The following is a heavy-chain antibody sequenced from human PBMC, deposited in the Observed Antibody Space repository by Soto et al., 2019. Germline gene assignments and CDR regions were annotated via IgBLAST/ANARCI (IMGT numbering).Heavy chain of an antibody. CDR3: ARDETTVAPFDY. Sequence: QLVESGGGVVQPGRSLRLSCAASGFSFNKSSMHWVRQVPGKGLEWVAVISFDGSHKYYADSLKGRFTISRDNSKNTLYLQINSLSGEDTAVYYCARDETTVAPFDYWGQGTLVTVSS. D-gene: IGHD1-1*01. CDR1: GFSFNKSS. J-gene: IGHJ4*02. CDR2: ISFDGSHK. V-gene: IGHV3-30-3*01.